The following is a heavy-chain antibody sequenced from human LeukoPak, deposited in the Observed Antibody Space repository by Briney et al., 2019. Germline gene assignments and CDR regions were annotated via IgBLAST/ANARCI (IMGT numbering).Heavy chain of an antibody. D-gene: IGHD3-10*01. V-gene: IGHV5-10-1*01. Sequence: AESLRISCKGSGYRFTSYWISWVRQMPGKGLEWMGRIDPSDSYTNYSPSFQGHVTISADKSISTAYLQWSSLKASDTAMYYCARKYGSGSPFDYWGQGTLVTVSA. CDR1: GYRFTSYW. CDR2: IDPSDSYT. CDR3: ARKYGSGSPFDY. J-gene: IGHJ4*02.